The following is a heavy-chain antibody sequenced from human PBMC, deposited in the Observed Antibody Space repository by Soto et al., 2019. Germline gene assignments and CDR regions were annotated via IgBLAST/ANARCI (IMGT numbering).Heavy chain of an antibody. Sequence: GRSLRLSCAASGFTFSSYAMHWVRQAPGKGLEWVAVISYDGSNKYYADSVKGRFTISRDNSKNTLYLQMNSLRAEDTAVYYCATQTVTASYYYYGMDVWGQGTTVTVSS. CDR2: ISYDGSNK. D-gene: IGHD4-17*01. V-gene: IGHV3-30-3*01. CDR1: GFTFSSYA. CDR3: ATQTVTASYYYYGMDV. J-gene: IGHJ6*02.